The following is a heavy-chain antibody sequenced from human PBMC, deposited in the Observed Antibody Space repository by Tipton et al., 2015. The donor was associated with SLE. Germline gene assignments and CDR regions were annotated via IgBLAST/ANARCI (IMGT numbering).Heavy chain of an antibody. CDR1: GYTFTSYG. CDR2: ISPYNYNT. CDR3: ARFGASTYYYYYYMDV. Sequence: QLVQSGAEVKKPGASVKVSCKASGYTFTSYGISWVRQAPGQGLEWMGWISPYNYNTNYAQKLQGRVTMTTDTSTSTAYMELRSQRSDDTAVYYCARFGASTYYYYYYMDVWGKGTTVTVSS. D-gene: IGHD3-16*01. V-gene: IGHV1-18*04. J-gene: IGHJ6*03.